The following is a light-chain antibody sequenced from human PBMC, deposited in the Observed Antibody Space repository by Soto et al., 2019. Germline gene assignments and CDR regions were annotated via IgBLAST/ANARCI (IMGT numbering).Light chain of an antibody. Sequence: DIQMTQSPPSLSASVGDRVTVTCRASQGISNYLAWYQQKPGKVPELLIYAASTMQSGVPSRFSGSGSGTDFTLSISSLQPEDVATYYCQKYDSDPFTFGHGTKVDIK. CDR3: QKYDSDPFT. J-gene: IGKJ3*01. V-gene: IGKV1-27*01. CDR1: QGISNY. CDR2: AAS.